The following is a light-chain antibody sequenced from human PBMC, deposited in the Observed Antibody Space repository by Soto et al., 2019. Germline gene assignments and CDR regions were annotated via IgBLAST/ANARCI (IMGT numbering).Light chain of an antibody. CDR1: SGHSSYA. CDR2: LNSDGSH. V-gene: IGLV4-69*01. J-gene: IGLJ2*01. Sequence: QSVLTQSPSASASLGASVKLTYTLSSGHSSYAIAWHQQQPEKGPRYLMKLNSDGSHSKGDGIPDRFSGSSSGAERYLTISSLQSEDEADYYCQTWGTGIHVVFGGGTQLTVL. CDR3: QTWGTGIHVV.